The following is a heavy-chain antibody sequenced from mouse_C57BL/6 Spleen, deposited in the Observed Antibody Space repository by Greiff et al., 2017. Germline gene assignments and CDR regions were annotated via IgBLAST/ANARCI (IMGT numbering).Heavy chain of an antibody. CDR3: ASPYGSSYWDFDV. D-gene: IGHD1-1*01. CDR2: INPYNGGT. J-gene: IGHJ1*03. Sequence: VHVKQSGPVLVKPEASVKMSCKASGYTFTDYYMNWVKQSHGQSLEWIGVINPYNGGTSYNQKLKGKATLTVDKSSSTAYMELNSLTSEDSAVYYCASPYGSSYWDFDVWGTGTTVTVSS. CDR1: GYTFTDYY. V-gene: IGHV1-19*01.